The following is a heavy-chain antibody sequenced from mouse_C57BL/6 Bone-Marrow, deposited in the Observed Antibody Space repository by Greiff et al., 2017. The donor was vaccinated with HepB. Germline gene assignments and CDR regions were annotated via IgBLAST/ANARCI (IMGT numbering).Heavy chain of an antibody. V-gene: IGHV14-4*01. CDR3: RHYGSSLYYFDY. D-gene: IGHD1-1*01. J-gene: IGHJ2*01. CDR2: IDPENGDT. CDR1: GFNIKDDY. Sequence: EVQLQESGAELVRPGASVKLSCTASGFNIKDDYMHWVKQRPEQGLEWIGWIDPENGDTEYASKFQGKATITADTSSNTAYLQLSSLTSEDTAVYYCRHYGSSLYYFDYWGQGTTLTVSS.